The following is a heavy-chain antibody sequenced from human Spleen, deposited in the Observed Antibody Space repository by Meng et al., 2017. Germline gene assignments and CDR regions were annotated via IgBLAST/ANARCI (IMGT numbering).Heavy chain of an antibody. CDR1: GCTFTGYY. V-gene: IGHV1-2*02. Sequence: ASVKVSCKSAGCTFTGYYMHWVRQAPGQGLEWMGWMNPRSGVTNFTQRFQGRVNMTRDVSITTAYLELTRLRSDDTATYYCARTNGLIAATYFFDYWGQGTRVTVSS. D-gene: IGHD6-25*01. J-gene: IGHJ4*02. CDR3: ARTNGLIAATYFFDY. CDR2: MNPRSGVT.